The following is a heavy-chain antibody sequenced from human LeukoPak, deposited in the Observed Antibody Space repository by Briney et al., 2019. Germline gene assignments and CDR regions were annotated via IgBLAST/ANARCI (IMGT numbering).Heavy chain of an antibody. D-gene: IGHD4-11*01. CDR3: AHKGTTYAFDI. CDR1: GVSISNYY. Sequence: TLSLTCSVSGVSISNYYWTWIRQPPGKALEWLALLYWNDDKRYRPSLKSRLTITKDTSKNQVVLTMTNMDPVDTATYYCAHKGTTYAFDIWGQGTMVTVSS. V-gene: IGHV2-5*01. J-gene: IGHJ3*02. CDR2: LYWNDDK.